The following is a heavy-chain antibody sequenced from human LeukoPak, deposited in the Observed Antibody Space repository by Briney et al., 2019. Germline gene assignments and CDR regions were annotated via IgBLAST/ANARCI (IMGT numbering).Heavy chain of an antibody. J-gene: IGHJ6*03. CDR2: IRFDGSNK. CDR3: AKVGGIAVATYYYMDV. V-gene: IGHV3-30*02. CDR1: GFTFRSYD. D-gene: IGHD6-19*01. Sequence: PGGSPRISCAASGFTFRSYDMHWVRQAPGTGLEWVAFIRFDGSNKYYADSVKGRFTISRDNSKNTLYLQMNSLRAEDTAVYYCAKVGGIAVATYYYMDVWGKGTTVTVSS.